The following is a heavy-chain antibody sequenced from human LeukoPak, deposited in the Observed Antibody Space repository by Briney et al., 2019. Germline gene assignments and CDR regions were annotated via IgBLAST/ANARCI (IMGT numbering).Heavy chain of an antibody. Sequence: GSLRLSCAASGLTFSSYGMHWVRQAPGKGLEWVAVISYDGSNKYYADSVKGRFTISRDNSKNTLYLQMNSLRAEDTAVYYCAKRGDDDFWSGYYMGVDSYFDYWGQGTLVTVSS. J-gene: IGHJ4*02. CDR2: ISYDGSNK. V-gene: IGHV3-30*18. CDR3: AKRGDDDFWSGYYMGVDSYFDY. CDR1: GLTFSSYG. D-gene: IGHD3-3*01.